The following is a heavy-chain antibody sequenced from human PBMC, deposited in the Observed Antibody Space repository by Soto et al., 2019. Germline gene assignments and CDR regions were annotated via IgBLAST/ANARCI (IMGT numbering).Heavy chain of an antibody. D-gene: IGHD3-3*01. CDR1: GFTFSSYA. CDR3: AKDKERGGYDSDFDS. Sequence: GLSLRLSCAASGFTFSSYAMHWVLQAPGKGLEWVAVISYDGSNKYYADSVKGRFTISRDNYKNTLYLQMSSLRAEDTALYYCAKDKERGGYDSDFDSWGQGTLVTVSS. J-gene: IGHJ4*02. CDR2: ISYDGSNK. V-gene: IGHV3-30-3*01.